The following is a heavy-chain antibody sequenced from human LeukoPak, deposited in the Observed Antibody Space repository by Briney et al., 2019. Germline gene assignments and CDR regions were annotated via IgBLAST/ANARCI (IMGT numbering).Heavy chain of an antibody. D-gene: IGHD6-19*01. V-gene: IGHV4-34*01. CDR2: INHSGST. CDR3: ARLAVAGTGYGMDV. J-gene: IGHJ6*02. Sequence: YPSETLSLTCAVYGGSFSGYYWSWIRQPPGKGLEWIGEINHSGSTNYNPSLKSRVTISVDTSKNQFSLKLSSVTAADTAVYYCARLAVAGTGYGMDVWGQGTTVTVSS. CDR1: GGSFSGYY.